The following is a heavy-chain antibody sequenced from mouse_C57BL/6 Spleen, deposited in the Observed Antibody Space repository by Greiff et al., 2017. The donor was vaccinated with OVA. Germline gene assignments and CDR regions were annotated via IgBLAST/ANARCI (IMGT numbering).Heavy chain of an antibody. Sequence: EVHLVESGEGLVKPGGSLKLSCAASGFTFSSYAMSWVRQTPEKRLEWVAYISGGGDYIYYADTVKGRFTISRDNARNTLYLQRSSLRSEDTAMYYCTSNPARSDNFDYWGQGTTLTVSS. CDR1: GFTFSSYA. V-gene: IGHV5-9-1*02. J-gene: IGHJ2*01. CDR2: ISGGGDYI. CDR3: TSNPARSDNFDY. D-gene: IGHD1-2*01.